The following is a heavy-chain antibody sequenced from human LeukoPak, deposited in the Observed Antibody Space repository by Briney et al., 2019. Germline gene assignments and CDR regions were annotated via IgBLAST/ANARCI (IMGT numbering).Heavy chain of an antibody. J-gene: IGHJ4*02. CDR1: GFTFSSYS. V-gene: IGHV3-21*04. CDR3: ARSADRSGYFREITLYYFDY. D-gene: IGHD3-22*01. CDR2: ISSSSSYI. Sequence: GGSLRLSCAASGFTFSSYSMNWVRQAPGKGLEWVSSISSSSSYIYYADSVKGRFTISRDNAKNSLYLQMNSLRAEDTAVYYCARSADRSGYFREITLYYFDYWGQGTLVTVSS.